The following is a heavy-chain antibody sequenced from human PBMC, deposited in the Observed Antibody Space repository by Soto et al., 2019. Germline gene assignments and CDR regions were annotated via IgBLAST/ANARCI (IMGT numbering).Heavy chain of an antibody. CDR3: AKDSRVGATTPAYFGY. J-gene: IGHJ4*02. CDR2: ISGSGGST. CDR1: GFTFSSYA. Sequence: GGSLRLSCAASGFTFSSYAMSWVRQAPGKGLEWVSGISGSGGSTYYADSVKGRFTISRDNSKNTLYLQMNSLRAEDTAVYHCAKDSRVGATTPAYFGYWGQGTLVTVSS. D-gene: IGHD1-26*01. V-gene: IGHV3-23*01.